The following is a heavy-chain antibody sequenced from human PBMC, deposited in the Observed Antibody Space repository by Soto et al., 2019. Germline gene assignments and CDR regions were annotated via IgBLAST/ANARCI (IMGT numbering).Heavy chain of an antibody. CDR1: GFTFSSYA. CDR2: ISYDASNK. CDR3: ARDTYSYDSSAVSYGMDV. D-gene: IGHD3-22*01. V-gene: IGHV3-30-3*01. Sequence: RGSLILSCVSSGFTFSSYAMDGVRQAPGNGLEWVAVISYDASNKYYADSVKGRFTISRGNSKNTLYLQMNSLRGEDTAVYYCARDTYSYDSSAVSYGMDVWGHGTPVTVSS. J-gene: IGHJ6*02.